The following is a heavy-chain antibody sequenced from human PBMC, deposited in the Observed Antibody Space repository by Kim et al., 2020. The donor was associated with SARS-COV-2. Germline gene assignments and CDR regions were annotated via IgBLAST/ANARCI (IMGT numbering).Heavy chain of an antibody. CDR1: GYTFTSYY. CDR2: INPSGGST. V-gene: IGHV1-46*01. J-gene: IGHJ6*02. Sequence: ASVKVSCKASGYTFTSYYMHWVRQAPGQGLEWMGIINPSGGSTSYAQKFQGRVTMTRDTSTSTVYMELSSLRSEDTAVYYCARVQVTAILGYYYYYGMDVWGQGTTVTVSS. CDR3: ARVQVTAILGYYYYYGMDV. D-gene: IGHD2-21*02.